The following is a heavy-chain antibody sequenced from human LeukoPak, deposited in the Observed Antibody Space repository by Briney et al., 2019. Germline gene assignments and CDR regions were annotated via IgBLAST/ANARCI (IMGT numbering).Heavy chain of an antibody. CDR1: GFTFSSYA. D-gene: IGHD1-26*01. V-gene: IGHV3-23*01. Sequence: GGSLRLSCAASGFTFSSYAMSWVRQAPGKGLEWVSVISGSGGSTDYADSVKGRFTISRDNPKNTLYLRMNSLRAEDTAIYYCAKDCFSGSYDYGLDVWGQGTTVTVSS. CDR2: ISGSGGST. CDR3: AKDCFSGSYDYGLDV. J-gene: IGHJ6*02.